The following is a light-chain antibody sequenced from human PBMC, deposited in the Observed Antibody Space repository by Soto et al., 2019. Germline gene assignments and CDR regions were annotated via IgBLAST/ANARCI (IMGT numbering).Light chain of an antibody. J-gene: IGKJ1*01. CDR3: QKYDSAPLT. CDR2: GAS. CDR1: QGISNN. V-gene: IGKV1-27*01. Sequence: DIQMTQSPSSLSASVGDRVTITCRASQGISNNLAWYQQKPGKVPQLLIYGASTLQSGVPSRFSGSRSGTDFTLTISTLQPEDVATIYCQKYDSAPLTFGQGTKVEFK.